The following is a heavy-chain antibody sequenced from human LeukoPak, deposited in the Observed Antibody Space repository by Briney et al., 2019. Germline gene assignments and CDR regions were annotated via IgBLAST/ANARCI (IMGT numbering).Heavy chain of an antibody. CDR2: IYHSGST. J-gene: IGHJ6*02. Sequence: SETLSLTCAVSGGSISSGGYSWSWSRQPPGKGLGWIGYIYHSGSTYYNPSLKSRVTISVDRSKNQFSLKLSSVTAADTAVYYCARARSSGVHWYYYRMDVWGQGTTVTVSS. CDR1: GGSISSGGYS. V-gene: IGHV4-30-2*01. CDR3: ARARSSGVHWYYYRMDV. D-gene: IGHD2-21*02.